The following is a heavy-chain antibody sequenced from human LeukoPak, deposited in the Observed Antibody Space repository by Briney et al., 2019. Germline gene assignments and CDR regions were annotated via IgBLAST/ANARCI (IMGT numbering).Heavy chain of an antibody. Sequence: SETLSLTCTVSGGSISSYYWSWIRQPPGKGLEWIGYIYYSGSTNYNPSLKSRVTISVDTSKNQFSLKLSSVTAADTAVYYCAKDPGTYYIDSSYYTGWGQGTLVTVSS. V-gene: IGHV4-59*12. CDR1: GGSISSYY. CDR2: IYYSGST. D-gene: IGHD3-10*01. J-gene: IGHJ4*02. CDR3: AKDPGTYYIDSSYYTG.